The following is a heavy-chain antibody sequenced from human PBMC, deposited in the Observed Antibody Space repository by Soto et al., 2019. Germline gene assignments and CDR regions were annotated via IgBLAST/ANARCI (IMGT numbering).Heavy chain of an antibody. CDR2: INAGNGNT. CDR1: GYTFTSYA. D-gene: IGHD4-4*01. J-gene: IGHJ4*02. CDR3: ARVYRGVDY. Sequence: ASVKVSCKASGYTFTSYAMHWVRQAPGQRLEWMGWINAGNGNTKYAQRLQGRVTITTDTSTNTAYMELRSLRSDDTAVYYCARVYRGVDYWGQGTLVTVSS. V-gene: IGHV1-3*01.